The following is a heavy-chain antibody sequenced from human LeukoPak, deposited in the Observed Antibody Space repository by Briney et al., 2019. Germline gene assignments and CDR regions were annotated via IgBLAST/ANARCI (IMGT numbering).Heavy chain of an antibody. CDR3: ARGHSSSWYGYYYMDV. J-gene: IGHJ6*03. Sequence: GASVKVSCKASGYTFTSYGISWVRQAPGQGLEWMGWISAYNGNTNYAQKLQGRVTMTTNTSTSTAYMELRSLRSDDTAVYYCARGHSSSWYGYYYMDVWGKGTTVTVSS. CDR2: ISAYNGNT. D-gene: IGHD6-13*01. V-gene: IGHV1-18*01. CDR1: GYTFTSYG.